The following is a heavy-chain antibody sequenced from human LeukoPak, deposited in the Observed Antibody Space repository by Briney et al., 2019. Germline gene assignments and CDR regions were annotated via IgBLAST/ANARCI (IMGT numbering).Heavy chain of an antibody. CDR1: GFTFSSYE. Sequence: GGSLRLSCAASGFTFSSYEMNWARQAPGKGLEWVSYISSSGYTVYYADSVKGRFTMSRDNAKNSLYLQMKSLRAADTAVYYCVRDASTTVNWGQGTLVTVSS. CDR2: ISSSGYTV. D-gene: IGHD2-2*01. V-gene: IGHV3-48*03. CDR3: VRDASTTVN. J-gene: IGHJ4*02.